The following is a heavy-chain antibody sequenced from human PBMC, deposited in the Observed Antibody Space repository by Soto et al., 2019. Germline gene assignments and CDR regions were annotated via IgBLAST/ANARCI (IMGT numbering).Heavy chain of an antibody. D-gene: IGHD6-13*01. V-gene: IGHV4-4*07. CDR2: IYTSGGT. Sequence: SETLSLTCTVSGGSISSYYWSWIRQPAGKGLEWIGRIYTSGGTNYNPSLKSRVTMSVDTSKKQFSLKLSSVTAADTAVYYCARGAAAGADYGMDVWGQGTTVTVSS. CDR1: GGSISSYY. CDR3: ARGAAAGADYGMDV. J-gene: IGHJ6*02.